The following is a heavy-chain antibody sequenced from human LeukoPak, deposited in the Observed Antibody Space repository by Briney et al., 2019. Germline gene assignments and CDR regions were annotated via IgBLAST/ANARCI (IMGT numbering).Heavy chain of an antibody. CDR3: ASSHDSSGND. Sequence: GGSLRLSCAASGFPFSTYWMAWVRQAPGKGLDWVANIRKDGGAKFYAASVKGRFIISRDNAKNSLYLQMNNLRDEDMAVYYCASSHDSSGNDWGQGTLVTV. J-gene: IGHJ4*02. D-gene: IGHD3-22*01. CDR1: GFPFSTYW. V-gene: IGHV3-7*01. CDR2: IRKDGGAK.